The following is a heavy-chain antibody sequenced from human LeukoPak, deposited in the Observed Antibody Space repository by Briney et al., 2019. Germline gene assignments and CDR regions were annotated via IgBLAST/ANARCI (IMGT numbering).Heavy chain of an antibody. CDR1: GLTFSSYG. CDR2: IRYDGSNK. CDR3: AKRQGYYDSSGYLDY. J-gene: IGHJ4*02. D-gene: IGHD3-22*01. V-gene: IGHV3-30*02. Sequence: GGSLRLSCAASGLTFSSYGMHWVRQAPGKGLEWVAFIRYDGSNKYYADSVKGRFTISRDNSKNTLYLQMNSLRTEDTAVYFCAKRQGYYDSSGYLDYWGQGTLVTVSS.